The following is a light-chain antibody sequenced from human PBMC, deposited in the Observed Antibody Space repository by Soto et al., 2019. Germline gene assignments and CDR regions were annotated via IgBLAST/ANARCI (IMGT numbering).Light chain of an antibody. CDR1: QSVRSRY. CDR3: QQYGTSVT. J-gene: IGKJ4*01. CDR2: DAS. V-gene: IGKV3-20*01. Sequence: DIVLTQSPGTLSLSPGERATLSCRASQSVRSRYLAWYQQKAGQAPRLLIYDASRRATRIPDRFSGSGSGTGFTLTISRLEPEDFAVYYCQQYGTSVTFGGGTKVEIK.